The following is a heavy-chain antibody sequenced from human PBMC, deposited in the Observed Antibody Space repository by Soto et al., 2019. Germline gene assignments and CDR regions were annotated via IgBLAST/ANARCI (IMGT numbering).Heavy chain of an antibody. V-gene: IGHV4-31*03. CDR2: IYYSGFT. CDR1: GGSISSGGYY. CDR3: ARSISP. D-gene: IGHD3-3*01. Sequence: SETLSLTCTVSGGSISSGGYYWSWIRQHPGKGLDPQHPGKGLEWIGYIYYSGFTYYNPSLKSRVTISVDTSKNQFSLKLSSVTAADTAVYYCARSISPWGQGTLVTVSS. J-gene: IGHJ5*02.